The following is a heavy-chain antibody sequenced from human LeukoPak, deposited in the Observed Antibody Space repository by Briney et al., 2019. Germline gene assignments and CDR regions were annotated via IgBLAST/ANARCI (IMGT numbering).Heavy chain of an antibody. J-gene: IGHJ5*02. CDR2: TYYRSKWYS. V-gene: IGHV6-1*01. D-gene: IGHD2-2*01. CDR3: ARRLTQYDCFDP. Sequence: SQTLSPTCVISGDSVSSNSAAWNWIRQSPSRGLEWLGRTYYRSKWYSYSAESVKSRIIINPDTSKNQFSLQLNSVTPEDTAVYYCARRLTQYDCFDPWGQGILVTVSS. CDR1: GDSVSSNSAA.